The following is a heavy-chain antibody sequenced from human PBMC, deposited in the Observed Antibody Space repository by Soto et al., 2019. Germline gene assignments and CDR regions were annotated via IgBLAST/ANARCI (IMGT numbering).Heavy chain of an antibody. CDR2: ISSSAGTI. J-gene: IGHJ6*02. Sequence: QVQLVESGGGLVKPGGSLRLSCAASGLTFSDHYMTWIRQAPGKGLEWISYISSSAGTIYYADSVKGRFTISRDNAKNSLYLQMTNLRAEDTAVYYCARAPYFGSGTYYYYALDVWGHGTTVTVSS. CDR3: ARAPYFGSGTYYYYALDV. D-gene: IGHD3-10*01. V-gene: IGHV3-11*01. CDR1: GLTFSDHY.